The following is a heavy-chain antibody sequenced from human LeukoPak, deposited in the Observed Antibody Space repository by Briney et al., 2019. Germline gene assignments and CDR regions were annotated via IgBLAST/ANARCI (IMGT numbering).Heavy chain of an antibody. CDR2: IYYSGST. D-gene: IGHD6-19*01. V-gene: IGHV4-39*07. CDR3: AGDHLGSGWSRCFDY. J-gene: IGHJ4*02. Sequence: PSETLSLTCTVSGGSISSSSYYWGWIRQPPGKGLEWIGSIYYSGSTYYNPSLKSRVTISVDTSKNQFSLKLSSVTAADTAVYYCAGDHLGSGWSRCFDYWGQGTLVTVSS. CDR1: GGSISSSSYY.